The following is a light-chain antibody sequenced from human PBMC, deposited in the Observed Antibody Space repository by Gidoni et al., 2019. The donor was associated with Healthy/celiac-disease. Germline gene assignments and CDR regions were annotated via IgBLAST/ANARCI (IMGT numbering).Light chain of an antibody. CDR3: QQLTSYPL. V-gene: IGKV1-9*01. Sequence: DIQLTQSPSFLSASVGDRVTITCRASQGISSSLAWYQQKPGKAPKLLLYAASTLQSGVPSRFSGSGSGTEFTLTISSLQPEDFATYYCQQLTSYPLFGGGTKVEIK. J-gene: IGKJ4*01. CDR2: AAS. CDR1: QGISSS.